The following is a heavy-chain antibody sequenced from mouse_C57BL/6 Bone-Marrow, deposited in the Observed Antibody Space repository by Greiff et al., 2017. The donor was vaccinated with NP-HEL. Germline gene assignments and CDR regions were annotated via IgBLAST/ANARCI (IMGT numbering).Heavy chain of an antibody. V-gene: IGHV10-1*01. D-gene: IGHD4-1*01. J-gene: IGHJ2*01. CDR1: GFSFNTYA. CDR3: VRTRVNWVYYFDY. Sequence: EVMLVESGGGLVQPKGSLKLSCAASGFSFNTYAMNWVRQAPGKGLEWVARIRSKSNNYATYYADSVKDRFTISRDDSESMLYLQMNNLKTEDTAMYYCVRTRVNWVYYFDYWGQGTTLTVSS. CDR2: IRSKSNNYAT.